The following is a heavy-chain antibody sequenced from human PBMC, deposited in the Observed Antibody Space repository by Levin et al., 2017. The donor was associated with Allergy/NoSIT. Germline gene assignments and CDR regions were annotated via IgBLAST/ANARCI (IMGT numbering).Heavy chain of an antibody. CDR1: GFTFSRYY. CDR2: ITLDVTDT. J-gene: IGHJ4*02. Sequence: GGSLRLSCAASGFTFSRYYMHWVRQAPGKGLVWVSRITLDVTDTYYADSMKGRFTISRDNAENTLFLQMNSLRAEDTAIYYCARGGCSSTSCLDYWGQGILVTVSS. D-gene: IGHD2-2*01. V-gene: IGHV3-74*01. CDR3: ARGGCSSTSCLDY.